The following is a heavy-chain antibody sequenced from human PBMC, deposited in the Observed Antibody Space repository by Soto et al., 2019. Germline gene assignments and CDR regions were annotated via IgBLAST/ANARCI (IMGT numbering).Heavy chain of an antibody. Sequence: PGGSLRLSCAASGFTFSNAWMSWVRQAPGKGLEWVGRIKSKTDGGTTDYAAPVKGRFTISRDDSKNTLYLQMNSLKTEDTAVYNCTTVTYYYGSESLVDYWGQGTLVTVSS. CDR1: GFTFSNAW. CDR3: TTVTYYYGSESLVDY. J-gene: IGHJ4*02. CDR2: IKSKTDGGTT. D-gene: IGHD3-10*01. V-gene: IGHV3-15*01.